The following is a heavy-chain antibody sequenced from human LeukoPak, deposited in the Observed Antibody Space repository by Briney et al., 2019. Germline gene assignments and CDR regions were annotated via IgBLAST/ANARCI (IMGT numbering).Heavy chain of an antibody. CDR1: GFTFSSYA. J-gene: IGHJ4*02. Sequence: GGSLRLSCAASGFTFSSYAMSWVRQAPGKGLEWVSAISGRGGSTYYADSVKGRLTISRDNSKNTLYLQMSSLRAEDTAVYYCAKDALVVVVVSYFDYWGQGTLVTVSS. V-gene: IGHV3-23*01. CDR3: AKDALVVVVVSYFDY. D-gene: IGHD2-15*01. CDR2: ISGRGGST.